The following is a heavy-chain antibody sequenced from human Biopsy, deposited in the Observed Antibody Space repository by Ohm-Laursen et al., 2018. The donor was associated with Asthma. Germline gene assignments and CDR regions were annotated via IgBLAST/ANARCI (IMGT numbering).Heavy chain of an antibody. CDR2: INEDGSEQ. Sequence: SLRLSCAASGFTFSSSWMTWVRQAPGKRLEWVANINEDGSEQHYVGSVKGRFTISRDNAKNSLYLQMDSLRDEDTAVYFCARKTYYYSATYGWFDAWGQGTLVTVSS. J-gene: IGHJ5*02. D-gene: IGHD4/OR15-4a*01. V-gene: IGHV3-7*05. CDR1: GFTFSSSW. CDR3: ARKTYYYSATYGWFDA.